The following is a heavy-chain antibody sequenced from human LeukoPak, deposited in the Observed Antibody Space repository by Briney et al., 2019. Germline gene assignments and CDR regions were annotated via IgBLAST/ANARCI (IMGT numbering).Heavy chain of an antibody. CDR3: ARHGQYSSGWNDGFDI. J-gene: IGHJ3*02. V-gene: IGHV4-61*05. D-gene: IGHD6-19*01. Sequence: SETLSLTCTVSGGSISSSSYYWSWIRQPPGKRLEWIGYISYTGSTNYNPSLKSRVTISVDTSKNQLSLKLSSVTAADTAVYYCARHGQYSSGWNDGFDIWGQGTMVTVSS. CDR1: GGSISSSSYY. CDR2: ISYTGST.